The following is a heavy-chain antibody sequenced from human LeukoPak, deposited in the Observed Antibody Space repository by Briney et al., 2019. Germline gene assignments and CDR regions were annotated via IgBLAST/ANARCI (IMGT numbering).Heavy chain of an antibody. V-gene: IGHV1-69*05. CDR2: IIPIFGTA. CDR1: GGTFSSYA. Sequence: SVKVSCKASGGTFSSYAISWVRQAPGQGLEWMGRIIPIFGTANYAQKFQGRVTITTDESTITAYMELSSLIAEDTAVYYSASEQRDYYDSRGYYAGNWFDPWGQGTLVTVSS. CDR3: ASEQRDYYDSRGYYAGNWFDP. J-gene: IGHJ5*02. D-gene: IGHD3-22*01.